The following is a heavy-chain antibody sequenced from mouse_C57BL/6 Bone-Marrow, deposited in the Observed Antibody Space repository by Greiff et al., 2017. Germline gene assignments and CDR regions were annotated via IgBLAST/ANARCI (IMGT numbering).Heavy chain of an antibody. J-gene: IGHJ4*01. V-gene: IGHV1-55*01. CDR2: ICPGSGST. CDR3: AIEGIYCGSNYAMDY. D-gene: IGHD1-1*01. CDR1: GYTFTSYW. Sequence: VQLQQPGAELVKPGASVKMSCKASGYTFTSYWITWVKQRPGQGLEWIGDICPGSGSTNYNEKFKSKATLTVDTSSSTAYMQLRSLTSEDSAVYYCAIEGIYCGSNYAMDYWGQGTSVTVSS.